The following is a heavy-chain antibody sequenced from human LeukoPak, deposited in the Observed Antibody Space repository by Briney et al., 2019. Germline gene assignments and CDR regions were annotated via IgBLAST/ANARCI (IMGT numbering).Heavy chain of an antibody. CDR3: ARVGSSGSYFENY. Sequence: GGSLRLSCAASGFTFSSYWMHWVRQAPGKGLEWVSYISSSGNTISYADSVKGRLTISRDNAKNSLYLQMNSLRAEDTALYYCARVGSSGSYFENYWGQGTLVTVSS. CDR2: ISSSGNTI. J-gene: IGHJ4*02. V-gene: IGHV3-48*04. D-gene: IGHD1-26*01. CDR1: GFTFSSYW.